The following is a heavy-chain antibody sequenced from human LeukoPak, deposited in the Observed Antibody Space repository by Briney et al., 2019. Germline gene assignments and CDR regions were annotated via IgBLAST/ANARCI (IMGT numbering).Heavy chain of an antibody. CDR3: AKAKGSRPPFDY. V-gene: IGHV3-9*01. Sequence: GRSLRLSCAASGFTFDDYAMHWVRQAPGKGLEWVSGISWNSGDIGYADFVKGRFTISRDNAKNSLYLQMNSLRAEDTALYYCAKAKGSRPPFDYWGQGPLVTVSS. D-gene: IGHD2-15*01. CDR2: ISWNSGDI. CDR1: GFTFDDYA. J-gene: IGHJ4*02.